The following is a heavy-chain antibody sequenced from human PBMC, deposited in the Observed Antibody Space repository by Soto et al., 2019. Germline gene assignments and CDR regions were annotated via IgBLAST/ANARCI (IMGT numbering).Heavy chain of an antibody. D-gene: IGHD1-26*01. CDR2: IIPIFGTA. J-gene: IGHJ4*02. CDR3: ARGPSDDSGSSPLDY. CDR1: GGTFSSYA. Sequence: SVKVSCKASGGTFSSYAISWVRQAPGQGLEWMGGIIPIFGTANYAQKFQGRVTITADESTSTAYMELSSLRSEDTAVYYCARGPSDDSGSSPLDYWGQGTLVTVSS. V-gene: IGHV1-69*13.